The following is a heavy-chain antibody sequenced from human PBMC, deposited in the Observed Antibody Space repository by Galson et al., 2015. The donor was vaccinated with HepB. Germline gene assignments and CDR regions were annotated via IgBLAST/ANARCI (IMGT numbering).Heavy chain of an antibody. CDR1: GFSLSTSGVG. CDR2: IYWNDDK. D-gene: IGHD5-18*01. J-gene: IGHJ3*02. Sequence: PALVKPTQTLTLTCTFSGFSLSTSGVGVGWIRQPPGKALEWLALIYWNDDKRYSPSLKSRLTITKDTSKNQVVLTMTNMDPVDTATYYCAHRLRRDTAMEDAFDIWGQGTMVTVSS. V-gene: IGHV2-5*01. CDR3: AHRLRRDTAMEDAFDI.